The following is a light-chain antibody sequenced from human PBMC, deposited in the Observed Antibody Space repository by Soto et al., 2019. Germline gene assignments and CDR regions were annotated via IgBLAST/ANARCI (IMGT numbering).Light chain of an antibody. CDR3: GTWDSSLSAGV. CDR1: SSNIGNNY. V-gene: IGLV1-51*02. CDR2: ENN. J-gene: IGLJ3*02. Sequence: QAVVTQPPSVSAAPGQKVTISCSGTSSNIGNNYVSWYQQLPGTAPKLLIYENNKRPSGIPDRFSGSKAGTSATLGITGLRTGAEADYYCGTWDSSLSAGVFGGGTKLTVL.